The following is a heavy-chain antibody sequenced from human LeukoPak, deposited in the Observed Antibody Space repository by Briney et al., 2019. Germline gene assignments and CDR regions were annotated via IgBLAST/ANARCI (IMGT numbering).Heavy chain of an antibody. CDR2: IYHSGST. J-gene: IGHJ3*02. D-gene: IGHD3-10*01. Sequence: SETLSLTCTVSGYSISSGYYWGWIRQPPGKGLEWIGSIYHSGSTYYNPSLKSRVTISVDTSKNQFSLKLSSVTAADTAVYYCARDYSMVRGVIMTNDAFDIWGQGTMVTVSS. V-gene: IGHV4-38-2*02. CDR1: GYSISSGYY. CDR3: ARDYSMVRGVIMTNDAFDI.